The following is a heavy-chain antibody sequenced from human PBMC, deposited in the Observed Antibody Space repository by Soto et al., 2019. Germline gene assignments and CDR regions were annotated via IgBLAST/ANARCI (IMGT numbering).Heavy chain of an antibody. J-gene: IGHJ5*02. CDR2: ISYDGSNK. CDR1: GFTFSSYA. D-gene: IGHD4-17*01. V-gene: IGHV3-30-3*01. CDR3: ARGIGALTTVTGGWFDP. Sequence: VGSLRLSCAASGFTFSSYAMHWFRQAPGKGLEWVAVISYDGSNKYYADSVKGRFTISRDNSKNTLYLQMNSLRAEDTAVYYCARGIGALTTVTGGWFDPWGQGTLVTVSS.